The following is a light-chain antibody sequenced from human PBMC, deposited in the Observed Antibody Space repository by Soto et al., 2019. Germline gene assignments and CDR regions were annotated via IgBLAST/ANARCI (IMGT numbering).Light chain of an antibody. J-gene: IGLJ1*01. CDR1: SSNIGAGYD. CDR3: QSYDSSLSGYV. CDR2: GNS. Sequence: QSVLTQPPSVSGAPGQRVTISCTGSSSNIGAGYDVHWYQQVPGTAPKLLIYGNSNRPSGVPDRRSGSKSGTSASLAITGLQAEDEADYYCQSYDSSLSGYVFGTGTKVTVL. V-gene: IGLV1-40*01.